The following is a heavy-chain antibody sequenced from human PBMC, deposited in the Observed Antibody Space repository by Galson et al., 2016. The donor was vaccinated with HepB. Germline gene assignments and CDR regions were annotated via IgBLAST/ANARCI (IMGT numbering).Heavy chain of an antibody. D-gene: IGHD6-13*01. V-gene: IGHV3-23*01. CDR2: ISGDTTTT. CDR1: GLTFSNYA. J-gene: IGHJ5*02. CDR3: AKGGGSTWYISPHFVDP. Sequence: SLRLSCAASGLTFSNYAMTWVRQAPGKGLEWVSSISGDTTTTYYADSVKGRFTISRDNSKNTFYLQMNSLRAGDTASYYCAKGGGSTWYISPHFVDPWGQGTLITVSS.